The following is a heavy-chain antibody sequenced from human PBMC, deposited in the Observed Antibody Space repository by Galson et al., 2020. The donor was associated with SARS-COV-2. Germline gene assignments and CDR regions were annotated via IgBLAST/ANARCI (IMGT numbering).Heavy chain of an antibody. V-gene: IGHV5-51*01. CDR1: GYSFTSYW. D-gene: IGHD3-10*01. CDR3: ARLDMVRGVIIIGWGGFDY. Sequence: GESLKISCKGSGYSFTSYWIGWVRQMPGKGLEWMGIIYPGDSDTRNSPSFQGQVTISADKSISTAYLQWSSLKASDTAMYYCARLDMVRGVIIIGWGGFDYWGQGTLVTVSS. CDR2: IYPGDSDT. J-gene: IGHJ4*02.